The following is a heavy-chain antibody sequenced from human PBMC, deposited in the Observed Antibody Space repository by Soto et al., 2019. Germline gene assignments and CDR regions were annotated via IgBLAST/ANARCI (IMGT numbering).Heavy chain of an antibody. Sequence: EVQLVESGGGLVQPGGSLRLSCAASGFTFSSYWMHWVRQAPGKGLVWVSRINSDGSSTSYADSVKGRFTISRDNAKNTLYLQITSLRSELKAVYYCASGGGAIFDYWGQGTLVTVSS. CDR3: ASGGGAIFDY. CDR1: GFTFSSYW. D-gene: IGHD3-10*01. J-gene: IGHJ4*02. CDR2: INSDGSST. V-gene: IGHV3-74*01.